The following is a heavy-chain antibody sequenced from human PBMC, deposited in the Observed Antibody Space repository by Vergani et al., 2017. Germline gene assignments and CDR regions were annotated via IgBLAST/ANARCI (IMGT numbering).Heavy chain of an antibody. CDR3: AREYYDFWSGYYRIPYYYYGMDV. CDR1: GYTFTSYG. Sequence: QVQLVQSGAEVKKPGASVKVSCKASGYTFTSYGISWVRQAPGQGLEWMGWISAYNGNTNYAQKLQGRVTMTTDTSTSTAYMELRSLRSDDTAVYYCAREYYDFWSGYYRIPYYYYGMDVWGQGTTVTVSS. CDR2: ISAYNGNT. V-gene: IGHV1-18*01. D-gene: IGHD3-3*01. J-gene: IGHJ6*02.